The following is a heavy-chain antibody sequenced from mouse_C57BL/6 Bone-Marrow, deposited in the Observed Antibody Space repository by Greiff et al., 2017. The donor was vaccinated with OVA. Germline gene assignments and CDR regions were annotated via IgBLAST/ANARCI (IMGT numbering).Heavy chain of an antibody. J-gene: IGHJ2*01. CDR3: AREGITTVFDY. Sequence: EVNVVESGGGLVKPGGSLKLSCAASGFTFSSYAMSWVRQTPEKRLEWVATISDGGSYTYYPDNVKGRFTISRDNAKNNLYLQMSHLKSEDTAMYYCAREGITTVFDYWGQGTTLTVSS. CDR1: GFTFSSYA. V-gene: IGHV5-4*01. D-gene: IGHD1-1*01. CDR2: ISDGGSYT.